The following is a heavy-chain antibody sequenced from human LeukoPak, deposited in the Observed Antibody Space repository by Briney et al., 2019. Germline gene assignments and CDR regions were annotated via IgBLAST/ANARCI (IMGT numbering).Heavy chain of an antibody. J-gene: IGHJ5*02. CDR3: ARVTTRRSFDP. CDR2: IYYSGST. CDR1: GGSISSGGYY. D-gene: IGHD4-11*01. Sequence: SETLSLTCTVSGGSISSGGYYWSWIRQHPGKGLEWIGYIYYSGSTYYNPSLKSRVTISVDTSKNQFSLKLSSVTAADTAVYYCARVTTRRSFDPWGQGTLVTVSS. V-gene: IGHV4-31*03.